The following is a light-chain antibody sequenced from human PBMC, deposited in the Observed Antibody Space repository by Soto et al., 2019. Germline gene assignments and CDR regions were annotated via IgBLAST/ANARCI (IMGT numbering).Light chain of an antibody. CDR2: AAS. CDR3: QQSYSPLFT. Sequence: DIQMTQSPSSLSASVGDRVTITCRASQSITSITSFLNWYQQKPGKAPKLLIYAASTLQSGVPSMFSGSGSGTDFTLTISVLQPEDFATYYCQQSYSPLFTFGPGTKVDIK. J-gene: IGKJ3*01. CDR1: QSITSITSF. V-gene: IGKV1-39*01.